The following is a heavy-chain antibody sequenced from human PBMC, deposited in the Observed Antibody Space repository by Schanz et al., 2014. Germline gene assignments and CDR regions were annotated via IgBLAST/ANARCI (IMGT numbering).Heavy chain of an antibody. CDR2: IIPILDIT. CDR1: GGTFSSFA. V-gene: IGHV1-69*04. J-gene: IGHJ4*02. CDR3: ARAGQDYSDSSGYATYYFGT. D-gene: IGHD3-22*01. Sequence: QVQLVQSGAEVKKPGSSVKVSCKASGGTFSSFAIFWVRQAPGQGLEWMGTIIPILDITNYAQKFQGRVTIAAEQCTSTASMERSTLRSEDTAVYYCARAGQDYSDSSGYATYYFGTWGQGTLVTVSS.